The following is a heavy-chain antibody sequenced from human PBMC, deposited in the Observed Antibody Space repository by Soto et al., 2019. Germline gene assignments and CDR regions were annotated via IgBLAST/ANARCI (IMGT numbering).Heavy chain of an antibody. Sequence: SETLSLTCTVSGYSISSDNWWVWIRQSPGKGLEWIGYIHHSGSTYYNPSLKSRLTMSVDTSKNQFSLKLSSVTAADTAVYYCARDRIAVAGTDWGQGTLVTVSS. J-gene: IGHJ4*02. CDR1: GYSISSDNW. D-gene: IGHD6-19*01. V-gene: IGHV4-28*03. CDR2: IHHSGST. CDR3: ARDRIAVAGTD.